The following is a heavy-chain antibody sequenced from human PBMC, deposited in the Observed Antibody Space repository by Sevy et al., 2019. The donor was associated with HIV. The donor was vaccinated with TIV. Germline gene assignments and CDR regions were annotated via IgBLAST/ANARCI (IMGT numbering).Heavy chain of an antibody. V-gene: IGHV3-48*01. D-gene: IGHD2-2*01. CDR2: IDSSSSNR. CDR1: GFTFSSYS. J-gene: IGHJ6*02. Sequence: GGSLRLSCAASGFTFSSYSMNWVRQAPGKGLEWLSYIDSSSSNRYYAESLKGRFTVSRDNSKNAMYLQMNSLKTEDMAVYFCAKVLHIVVVPAAIDYYYGMDVWGQGTTVTVSS. CDR3: AKVLHIVVVPAAIDYYYGMDV.